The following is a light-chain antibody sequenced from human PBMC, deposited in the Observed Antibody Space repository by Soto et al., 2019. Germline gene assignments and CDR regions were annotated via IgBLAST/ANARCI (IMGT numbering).Light chain of an antibody. Sequence: EIVLTQSPATLSLSPGERATLSCRASQSVNSDLAWYQQKPGQAPRLLIYDASNRATGIPARFSGSGSGTDFTLTISSLEPEDFAVYYCQQRKNWQVTFGQGTRLEIK. CDR3: QQRKNWQVT. CDR1: QSVNSD. V-gene: IGKV3D-11*02. J-gene: IGKJ5*01. CDR2: DAS.